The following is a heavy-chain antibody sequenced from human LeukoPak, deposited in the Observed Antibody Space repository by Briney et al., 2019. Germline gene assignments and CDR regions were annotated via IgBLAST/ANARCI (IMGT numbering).Heavy chain of an antibody. D-gene: IGHD5-12*01. Sequence: SETLSLTCTVSGGSISSSSYYWDWIRQPPGKGLEWIGSIYYSGSTYYNPSLKSRVTISVDTSKNQFSLKLSSVTAADTAVYYCARAWPEVGFDPWGQGTLVTVSS. CDR1: GGSISSSSYY. CDR3: ARAWPEVGFDP. V-gene: IGHV4-39*01. J-gene: IGHJ5*02. CDR2: IYYSGST.